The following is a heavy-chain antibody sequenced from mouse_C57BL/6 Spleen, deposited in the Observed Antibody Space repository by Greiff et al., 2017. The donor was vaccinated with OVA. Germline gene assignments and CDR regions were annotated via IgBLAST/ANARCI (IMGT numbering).Heavy chain of an antibody. V-gene: IGHV1-19*01. J-gene: IGHJ2*01. CDR2: INPYNGGT. CDR1: GYTFTDYY. D-gene: IGHD2-12*01. Sequence: EVQLQQSGPVLVKPGASVKMSCKASGYTFTDYYMNWVKQSHGKSLEWIGVINPYNGGTSYNQKFTGKATLTVDKSSSTAYMELNSLTSEDSAVYYCARLRREGFDYWGQGTTLTVSS. CDR3: ARLRREGFDY.